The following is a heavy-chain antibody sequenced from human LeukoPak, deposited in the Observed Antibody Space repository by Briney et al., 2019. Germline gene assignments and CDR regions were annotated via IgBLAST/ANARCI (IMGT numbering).Heavy chain of an antibody. J-gene: IGHJ4*02. D-gene: IGHD3-10*01. CDR1: GFAFNSFA. V-gene: IGHV3-23*01. CDR2: TSGSGAAT. CDR3: AKDRLYYGSGSQTNFDH. Sequence: EGSLRLSCAASGFAFNSFAMAWVRQPPGRGLEWFSATSGSGAATYYADSVKGRFTISRDNSKNTLYLQMTSLRAEDTAVYYCAKDRLYYGSGSQTNFDHWGQGTLVIVSS.